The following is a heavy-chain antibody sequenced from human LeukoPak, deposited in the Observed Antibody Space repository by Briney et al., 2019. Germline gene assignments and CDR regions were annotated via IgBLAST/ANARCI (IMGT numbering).Heavy chain of an antibody. D-gene: IGHD3-22*01. CDR1: GYTFTSYY. Sequence: GASVKVSCKASGYTFTSYYMHWVRQAPGQGLEWMGIINPSGDSTSYAQKFQGRVTMTRDTSTSTVYMELSSLRSEDTAVYYCARDQQPSYYDSSGYYPDYWGQGTLVTVSS. CDR3: ARDQQPSYYDSSGYYPDY. CDR2: INPSGDST. J-gene: IGHJ4*02. V-gene: IGHV1-46*01.